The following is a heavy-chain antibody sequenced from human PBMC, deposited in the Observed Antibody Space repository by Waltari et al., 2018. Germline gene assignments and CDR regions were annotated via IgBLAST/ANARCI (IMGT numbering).Heavy chain of an antibody. CDR3: ATNRPGIAAPYYYYYGMDV. CDR2: INPNSGGT. J-gene: IGHJ6*02. V-gene: IGHV1-2*06. D-gene: IGHD6-13*01. Sequence: QVQLVQSGAEVKKPGASVKVSCKASGYTFTGYYMHWVRQAPGQGLEWMGRINPNSGGTNYAQKFQGRVTMTRDTSISTAYMELSRLRSDDTAVYYCATNRPGIAAPYYYYYGMDVWGQGTTVTVSS. CDR1: GYTFTGYY.